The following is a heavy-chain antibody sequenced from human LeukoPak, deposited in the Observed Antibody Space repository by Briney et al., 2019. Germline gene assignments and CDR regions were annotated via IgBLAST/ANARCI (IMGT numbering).Heavy chain of an antibody. CDR2: ITSSNYDI. V-gene: IGHV3-69-1*01. J-gene: IGHJ4*02. CDR1: GFTFSDHY. D-gene: IGHD1-26*01. CDR3: ATTTLSGSYYGGHYYFDY. Sequence: PGGSLRLSCAASGFTFSDHYMDWVRQAPGKGLEWLSSITSSNYDIYYADSVKGRFTISRDNAKNSLYLQMNSLRAEDTAVYYCATTTLSGSYYGGHYYFDYWGQGTLVTVSS.